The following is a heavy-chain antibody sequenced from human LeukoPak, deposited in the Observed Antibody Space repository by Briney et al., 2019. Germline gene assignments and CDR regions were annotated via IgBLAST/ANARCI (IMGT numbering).Heavy chain of an antibody. D-gene: IGHD3-22*01. CDR3: ARVGGIYYDSSGYFDAFDI. V-gene: IGHV4-61*02. Sequence: SETLSLTXTVSGGSISSGSYYWSWIRQPAGKGLEWIGRIYTSGSTNYNPSLKSRVTISVDTSKNQFSLKLSSVTAADTAVYYYARVGGIYYDSSGYFDAFDIWGQGTMVTVSS. CDR1: GGSISSGSYY. J-gene: IGHJ3*02. CDR2: IYTSGST.